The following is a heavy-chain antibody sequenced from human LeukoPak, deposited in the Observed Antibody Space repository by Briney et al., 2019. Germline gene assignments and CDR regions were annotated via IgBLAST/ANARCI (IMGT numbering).Heavy chain of an antibody. D-gene: IGHD1-26*01. Sequence: SVKVSCKASGGTFSSYAISWVRQAPGQGLEWMGGIIPIFGTANYAQKFQGRVTITADESTSTAYMEVSSLRSEDTAVYYCATEYRGSYKPYVYWGQGTLVTVSS. V-gene: IGHV1-69*13. CDR2: IIPIFGTA. CDR3: ATEYRGSYKPYVY. CDR1: GGTFSSYA. J-gene: IGHJ4*02.